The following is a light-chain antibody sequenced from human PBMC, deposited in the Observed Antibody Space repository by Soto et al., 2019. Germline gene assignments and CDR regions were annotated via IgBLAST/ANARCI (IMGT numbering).Light chain of an antibody. J-gene: IGKJ1*01. CDR2: GTS. V-gene: IGKV3-20*01. Sequence: EIVMTQSPATLSLSPWERATLSCRASQSVSSNNLAWYQQKPGQAPRLLIYGTSTRATGIPDRFSGSGSGTDFTLIISRLEPEDFAVYYCQQYGSSRTFGQGTKVDIK. CDR1: QSVSSNN. CDR3: QQYGSSRT.